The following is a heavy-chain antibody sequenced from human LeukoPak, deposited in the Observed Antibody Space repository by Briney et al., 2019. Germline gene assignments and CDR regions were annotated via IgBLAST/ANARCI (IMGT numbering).Heavy chain of an antibody. CDR3: ARYPHHFDS. CDR1: GYSISSGYY. Sequence: PSETLSLTCAVSGYSISSGYYWGWIRQPPGKGLEWIGSIYHSGSTYYNPSLKSLVTITVDTSKTQFSLTLTSRTPAHTAVYYCARYPHHFDSWRQGTLVTVSS. V-gene: IGHV4-38-2*01. J-gene: IGHJ4*02. CDR2: IYHSGST.